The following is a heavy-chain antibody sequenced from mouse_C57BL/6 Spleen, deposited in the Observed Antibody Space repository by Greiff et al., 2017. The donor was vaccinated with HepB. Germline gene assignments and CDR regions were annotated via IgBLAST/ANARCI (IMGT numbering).Heavy chain of an antibody. CDR1: GYTFTSYW. CDR2: IHPNSGST. Sequence: QVQLQQPGAELVKPGASVKLSCKASGYTFTSYWMHWVKQRPGQGLEWIGMIHPNSGSTNYNEKFKSKATLTVDKSSSTAYMQLSSLTSEDSAVYYCAYDYDGENFDYWGQGTTLTVSS. J-gene: IGHJ2*01. CDR3: AYDYDGENFDY. V-gene: IGHV1-64*01. D-gene: IGHD2-4*01.